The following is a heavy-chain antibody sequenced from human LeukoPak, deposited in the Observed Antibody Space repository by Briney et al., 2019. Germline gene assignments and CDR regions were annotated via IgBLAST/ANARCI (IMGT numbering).Heavy chain of an antibody. CDR2: MNPKSGNT. J-gene: IGHJ6*02. D-gene: IGHD1-1*01. CDR3: ARGSVESTPMEPTYYYYGMDV. Sequence: ASVKVSCKASGDTFTSYDINWVRQATGQGLEWMGWMNPKSGNTGYAQKFQGRVTMTRNTSISTAYMELSSLRSEHTAVYYCARGSVESTPMEPTYYYYGMDVWGQGTTVTVSS. V-gene: IGHV1-8*01. CDR1: GDTFTSYD.